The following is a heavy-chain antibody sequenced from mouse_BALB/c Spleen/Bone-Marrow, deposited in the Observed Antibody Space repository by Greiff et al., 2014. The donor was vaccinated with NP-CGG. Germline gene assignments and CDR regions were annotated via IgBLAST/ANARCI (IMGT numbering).Heavy chain of an antibody. CDR1: GYSFSGYF. J-gene: IGHJ1*01. V-gene: IGHV1-37*01. Sequence: DVKLQESGPDLVKPGASVKISCKASGYSFSGYFMNWVKQSHGKSLEWIGRINPYNGESFYNQKFKDKATVTVDKSSTTAHMDLLSRTSEDSAVYYCGRGGTVVTKGSTYWYFDLWGAGTTVTVSS. CDR2: INPYNGES. CDR3: GRGGTVVTKGSTYWYFDL. D-gene: IGHD1-1*01.